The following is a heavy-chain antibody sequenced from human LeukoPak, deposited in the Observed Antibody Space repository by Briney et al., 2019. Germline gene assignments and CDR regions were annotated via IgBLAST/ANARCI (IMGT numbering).Heavy chain of an antibody. CDR3: AKETYSGASGFGY. CDR2: ILYDGTKK. D-gene: IGHD1-26*01. J-gene: IGHJ4*02. V-gene: IGHV3-30*02. Sequence: GGSLRLSCAASGFTFSSYGMHWVRQAPGKGMEWVAYILYDGTKKHYADSVKGRFTISRDNSKNTLHLQMNSLRADDTAVYYCAKETYSGASGFGYWGQGTLVTVSS. CDR1: GFTFSSYG.